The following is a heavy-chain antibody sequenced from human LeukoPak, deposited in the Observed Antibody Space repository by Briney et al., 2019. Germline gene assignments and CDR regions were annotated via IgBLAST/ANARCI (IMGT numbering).Heavy chain of an antibody. J-gene: IGHJ5*02. Sequence: SETLSLTCTVSGGSISSSSYYWGWIRQPPGKGLEWIVSSYYSGSTYYNPALKSRITISVDTSRNKYSRKLSSVTAADTAVYYCARTYGDYVNWFDPWGQGTLVTVSS. CDR2: SYYSGST. D-gene: IGHD4-17*01. CDR3: ARTYGDYVNWFDP. V-gene: IGHV4-39*01. CDR1: GGSISSSSYY.